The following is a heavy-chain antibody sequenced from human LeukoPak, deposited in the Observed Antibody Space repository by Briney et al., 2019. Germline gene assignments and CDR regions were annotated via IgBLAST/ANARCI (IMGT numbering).Heavy chain of an antibody. CDR2: ISAYNGNT. D-gene: IGHD1-1*01. CDR1: GYTFTSYG. J-gene: IGHJ4*02. Sequence: ASVKVSYKASGYTFTSYGISWVRQAPGQGLEWMGWISAYNGNTNYAQKLQGRVTMTTDTSTSTAYMELRSLRSDDTAVYYCARVSLVQYYFDYWGQGTLVTVSS. CDR3: ARVSLVQYYFDY. V-gene: IGHV1-18*01.